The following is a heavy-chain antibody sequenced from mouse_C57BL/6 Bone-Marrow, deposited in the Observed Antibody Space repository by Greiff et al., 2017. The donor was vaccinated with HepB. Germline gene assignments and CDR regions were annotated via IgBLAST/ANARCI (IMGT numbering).Heavy chain of an antibody. D-gene: IGHD2-5*01. Sequence: VQVVESGPGLVQPSQSLSITCTVSGFSLTSYGVHWVRQSPGKGLEWLGVIWSGGSTDYNAAFISRLSISKDNSKSQVFFKMNSLQADDTAIYYCATYSNYGNAMDYWGQGTSVTVSS. CDR2: IWSGGST. CDR3: ATYSNYGNAMDY. CDR1: GFSLTSYG. J-gene: IGHJ4*01. V-gene: IGHV2-2*01.